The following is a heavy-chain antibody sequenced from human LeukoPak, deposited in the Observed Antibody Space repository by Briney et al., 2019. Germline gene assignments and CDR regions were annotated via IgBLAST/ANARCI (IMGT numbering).Heavy chain of an antibody. CDR2: IRSKANSYAT. V-gene: IGHV3-73*01. J-gene: IGHJ1*01. Sequence: PGGSLRLSCATSGFTFSGSAMHSVRQASGKGLEWVGRIRSKANSYATAYAASVKGRFTISRDDSKNTAYLQMNSLKTEDTAVYYCTRHSPSYYYDSSGYYRIAEYCQHWGQGTLVTVSS. CDR1: GFTFSGSA. D-gene: IGHD3-22*01. CDR3: TRHSPSYYYDSSGYYRIAEYCQH.